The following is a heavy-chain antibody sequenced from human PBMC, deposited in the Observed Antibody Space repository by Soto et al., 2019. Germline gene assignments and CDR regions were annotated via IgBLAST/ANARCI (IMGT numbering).Heavy chain of an antibody. V-gene: IGHV3-7*01. Sequence: GGSLRLSCAASGFTFSSYWMSWVRQAPGEGLEWVANIKQDGSEKYYVDSVKGRFTISGDNAKNSMYLQMNSLRAEDTAVYYCARGSGWYDQGAFDIWGQGTMVTVSS. J-gene: IGHJ3*02. CDR1: GFTFSSYW. D-gene: IGHD6-19*01. CDR3: ARGSGWYDQGAFDI. CDR2: IKQDGSEK.